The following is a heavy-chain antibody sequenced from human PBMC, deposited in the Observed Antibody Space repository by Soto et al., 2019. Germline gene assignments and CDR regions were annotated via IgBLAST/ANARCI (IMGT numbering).Heavy chain of an antibody. CDR2: IYYSGST. D-gene: IGHD3-3*01. J-gene: IGHJ4*02. CDR1: GGSISSSSYY. CDR3: ARHEIWSGYYVSC. V-gene: IGHV4-39*01. Sequence: SETLSLTCTVSGGSISSSSYYWGWIRQPPGKGLEWIGSIYYSGSTYYNPSLKSRVTISVDTSKNQFSLKLSSVTAADTAVYYCARHEIWSGYYVSCWGQGTLVTVSS.